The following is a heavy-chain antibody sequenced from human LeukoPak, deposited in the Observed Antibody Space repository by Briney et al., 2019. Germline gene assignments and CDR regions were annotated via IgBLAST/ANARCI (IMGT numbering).Heavy chain of an antibody. CDR1: GYSFTSHW. CDR2: IDPSDSYT. J-gene: IGHJ3*02. V-gene: IGHV5-10-1*01. CDR3: ARGGAVERYCSSTSCYWVDAFDI. Sequence: GESLRISCKGSGYSFTSHWISWVRQVPGKGLEWVGRIDPSDSYTNYSPSFQGHVTISADKFISTAYLQWSSLKASDTAMYYCARGGAVERYCSSTSCYWVDAFDIWGQGTMVTVSS. D-gene: IGHD2-2*01.